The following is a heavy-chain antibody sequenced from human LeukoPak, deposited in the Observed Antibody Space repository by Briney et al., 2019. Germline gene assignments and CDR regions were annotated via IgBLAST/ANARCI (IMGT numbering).Heavy chain of an antibody. J-gene: IGHJ6*02. Sequence: SETLSLTCAFSGGFINSSSYCWGWIREPPGKGLEWIGRIYYSGSTYYNPSLKSRVTTAVDTPKNQFSLRLSSVTAADTAVYYCARQTIARRPGYYYDGMDVWGQGTTVTVSS. CDR1: GGFINSSSYC. D-gene: IGHD6-6*01. V-gene: IGHV4-39*01. CDR2: IYYSGST. CDR3: ARQTIARRPGYYYDGMDV.